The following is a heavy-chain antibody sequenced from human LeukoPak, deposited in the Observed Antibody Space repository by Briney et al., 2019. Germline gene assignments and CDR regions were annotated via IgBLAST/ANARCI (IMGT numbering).Heavy chain of an antibody. Sequence: GGSLRLSCAASGFTFSVYWMHWVRQAPGKGLVWVSRINSDGTDTNYADSVKGRFTISRDNAKDSLYLQMNSLRAEDTALYYCAKAPSGGIAAPGFRRNWFDPWGQGTLVTVSS. J-gene: IGHJ5*02. D-gene: IGHD6-13*01. CDR2: INSDGTDT. V-gene: IGHV3-74*01. CDR1: GFTFSVYW. CDR3: AKAPSGGIAAPGFRRNWFDP.